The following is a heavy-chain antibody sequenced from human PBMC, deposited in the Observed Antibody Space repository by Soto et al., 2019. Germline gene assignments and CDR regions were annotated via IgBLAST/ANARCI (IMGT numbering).Heavy chain of an antibody. CDR2: TYTGGNS. V-gene: IGHV3-53*02. Sequence: EVQLVQTGGGLIKPGGSLSLSCAASGLSVSDKYMSWVRQAPGEGLEGVSLTYTGGNSYFADFVKGRFIVSRDISKNTLFLHMNRLAAEDTAVYYCAREGSAYGLDLWGQGSLVTVSS. CDR1: GLSVSDKY. D-gene: IGHD3-10*01. CDR3: AREGSAYGLDL. J-gene: IGHJ4*02.